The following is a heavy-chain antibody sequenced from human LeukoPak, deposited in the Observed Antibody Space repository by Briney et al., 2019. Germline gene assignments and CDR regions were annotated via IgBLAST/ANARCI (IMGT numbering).Heavy chain of an antibody. CDR1: GGSIRGSY. CDR2: IYYSGST. CDR3: ARTTTKYNTYDY. V-gene: IGHV4-59*01. Sequence: SETLSLTCTVSGGSIRGSYWSWIRPPPGKGLEWIGYIYYSGSTDYNPSLKSRVTISVDTSKNQFSLKLNSMTAADTAVYYCARTTTKYNTYDYWGQGTLVTVSS. J-gene: IGHJ4*02. D-gene: IGHD4-17*01.